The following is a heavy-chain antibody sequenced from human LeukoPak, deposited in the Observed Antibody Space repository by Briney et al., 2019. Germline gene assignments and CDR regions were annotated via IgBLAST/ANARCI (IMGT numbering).Heavy chain of an antibody. D-gene: IGHD3-10*01. CDR1: GFTFSSYG. J-gene: IGHJ5*02. CDR3: AKDAKRITMVRGVKGGNWFDP. CDR2: ISYDGSNK. Sequence: GGSLRLSCAASGFTFSSYGMHWVRQAPGKGLEWVAVISYDGSNKYYADSVKGRFTISRDNSKNTLYLQMNSLRAEDTAVYYCAKDAKRITMVRGVKGGNWFDPWGQGTLVTVSS. V-gene: IGHV3-30*18.